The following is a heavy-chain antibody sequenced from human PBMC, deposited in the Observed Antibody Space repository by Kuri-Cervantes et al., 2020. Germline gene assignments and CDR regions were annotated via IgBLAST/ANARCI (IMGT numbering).Heavy chain of an antibody. Sequence: ASVKVSCKASGYTFTSYGINWVRQAPGQGLEYVGWISTNTGDTYYAQKLQDRLTMTTDTSTSTAYIELRSLTSDDTAVYYCAKNMLRGDYLDYWGQGTLVTVSS. CDR2: ISTNTGDT. D-gene: IGHD3-10*01. J-gene: IGHJ4*02. CDR1: GYTFTSYG. V-gene: IGHV1-18*01. CDR3: AKNMLRGDYLDY.